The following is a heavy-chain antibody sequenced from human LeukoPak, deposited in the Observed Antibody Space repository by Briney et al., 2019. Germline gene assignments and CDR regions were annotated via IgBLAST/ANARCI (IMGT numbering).Heavy chain of an antibody. CDR3: AREDYYYDSSGYTYYFDY. D-gene: IGHD3-22*01. V-gene: IGHV3-21*01. J-gene: IGHJ4*02. CDR2: ISSSSSYI. CDR1: GFTFSSYS. Sequence: GGSLRLSCAASGFTFSSYSMNWVRQAPGKGLEWVSSISSSSSYIYYADSVKGRFTISRDNAKDSLYLQMNSLRAEDTAVYYCAREDYYYDSSGYTYYFDYWGQGTLVTVSS.